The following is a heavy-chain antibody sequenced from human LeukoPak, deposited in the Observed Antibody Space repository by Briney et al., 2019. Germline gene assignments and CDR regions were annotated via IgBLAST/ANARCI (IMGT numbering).Heavy chain of an antibody. Sequence: PGGSLRLSCVVSGFTLSSRWMMWVRQAPGEGLEWMTNINRDGSEKNYVDSVKGRFTISRDDARNSLYLQMNSLRAEDTAVYYCARMSGSRLPGYWGQGTLVTVSS. CDR3: ARMSGSRLPGY. D-gene: IGHD3-3*01. CDR2: INRDGSEK. CDR1: GFTLSSRW. J-gene: IGHJ4*02. V-gene: IGHV3-7*01.